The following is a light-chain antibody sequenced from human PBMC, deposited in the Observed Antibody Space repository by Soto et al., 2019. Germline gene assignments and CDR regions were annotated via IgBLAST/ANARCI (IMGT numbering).Light chain of an antibody. J-gene: IGKJ1*01. CDR3: QQYNNWPWT. V-gene: IGKV3-15*01. CDR2: GAS. CDR1: QSVSSN. Sequence: DIVMTQSPDSLAVSLGERATLSCRASQSVSSNLAWYQQKPGQAHRLLIYGASTRATGIPARFSGSGSGTEFTLTISSLQSEDFAVYDCQQYNNWPWTVGKGTKVDNK.